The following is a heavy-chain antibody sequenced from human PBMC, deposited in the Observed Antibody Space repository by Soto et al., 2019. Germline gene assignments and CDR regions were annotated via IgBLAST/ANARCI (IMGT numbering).Heavy chain of an antibody. D-gene: IGHD6-13*01. V-gene: IGHV3-33*01. CDR3: ARPPPTISPAVYAFDI. J-gene: IGHJ3*02. CDR2: IWRDGSEK. CDR1: GFTFSMYG. Sequence: QVQLVESGGGVVQPGRSLRLSCAASGFTFSMYGMHWVRQAPGKGLEWVALIWRDGSEKYYKDSVKGRFTISRDNSKNTLYLEMNNLRAEDTAVYYCARPPPTISPAVYAFDIWGQGTVVTVSS.